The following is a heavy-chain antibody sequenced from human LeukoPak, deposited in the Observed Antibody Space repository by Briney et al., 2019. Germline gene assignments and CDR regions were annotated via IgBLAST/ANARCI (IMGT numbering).Heavy chain of an antibody. J-gene: IGHJ3*02. CDR3: ARSSLDAFDI. CDR2: IYASEST. Sequence: PSETLSLTCNVSGGSTINYFWNWIRQPAGQGLDWIGRIYASESTDYTPSFKSRATMSIDPSKSQFSLRLSSLTAADTAVYYCARSSLDAFDIWGQGTMVTVSS. CDR1: GGSTINYF. V-gene: IGHV4-4*07. D-gene: IGHD6-13*01.